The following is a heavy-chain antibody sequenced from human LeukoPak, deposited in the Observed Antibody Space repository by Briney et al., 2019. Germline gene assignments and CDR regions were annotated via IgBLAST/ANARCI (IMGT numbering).Heavy chain of an antibody. D-gene: IGHD6-13*01. CDR1: GGSVSSNSYY. V-gene: IGHV4-61*01. CDR2: IYYSGST. Sequence: SETLSLTCTVSGGSVSSNSYYWTWIRQPPGKGLEWIGYIYYSGSTNYNPSLKSRVTISVDTSKNQFSLKLSSVTAADTAVYCCARQGAGQQLVRYYYYGMDVWGQGTTVTVSS. CDR3: ARQGAGQQLVRYYYYGMDV. J-gene: IGHJ6*02.